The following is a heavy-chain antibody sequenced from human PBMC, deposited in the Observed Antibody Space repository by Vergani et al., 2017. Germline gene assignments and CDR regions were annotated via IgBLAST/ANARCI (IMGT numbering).Heavy chain of an antibody. CDR3: VRASLRALVGYYYYMDV. CDR1: GGSFSTGGQS. Sequence: QVQLQESGPGLVKPSQTLSLTCTVSGGSFSTGGQSWNWIRQPPGKGPEWIGYIFPSGNSDYNPSLKNRVSVSLAKSKNQFSLWVNSVTAADTAVYFCVRASLRALVGYYYYMDVWGKGKTVVVSS. CDR2: IFPSGNS. J-gene: IGHJ6*03. V-gene: IGHV4-30-2*01. D-gene: IGHD3-16*02.